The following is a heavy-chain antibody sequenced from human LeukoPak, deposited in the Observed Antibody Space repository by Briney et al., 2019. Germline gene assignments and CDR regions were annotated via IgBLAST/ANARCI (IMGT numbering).Heavy chain of an antibody. CDR1: GYIFTDYY. CDR3: ARGLYYGGNQRAHDAFDI. V-gene: IGHV1-2*02. D-gene: IGHD4-23*01. J-gene: IGHJ3*02. CDR2: FNPASGGT. Sequence: ASVKVSCKASGYIFTDYYMHWVRQAPGQGLEWMGWFNPASGGTKYAQKFQGRVTMTRDTPINTAYMEPSSLGLDDTAVYYCARGLYYGGNQRAHDAFDIWGQGTLVTVSS.